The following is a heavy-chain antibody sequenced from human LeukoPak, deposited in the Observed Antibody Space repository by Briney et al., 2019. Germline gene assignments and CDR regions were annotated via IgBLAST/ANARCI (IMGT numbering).Heavy chain of an antibody. Sequence: SETLSLTCSVSGGSISSTGHYWGWIRQSPEKGLDWIGSIYSNGNTYYNPSVKSRVTMSVDTSRNQFSLKLTSMTAAETAVYYCARSATVTTGYFDYWGQGALVTVSS. CDR3: ARSATVTTGYFDY. D-gene: IGHD4-17*01. J-gene: IGHJ4*03. CDR2: IYSNGNT. V-gene: IGHV4-39*07. CDR1: GGSISSTGHY.